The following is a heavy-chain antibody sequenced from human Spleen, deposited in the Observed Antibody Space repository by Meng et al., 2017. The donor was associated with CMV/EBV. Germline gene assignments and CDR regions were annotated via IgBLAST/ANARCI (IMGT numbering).Heavy chain of an antibody. J-gene: IGHJ5*02. D-gene: IGHD6-13*01. Sequence: SSGSITRSTYYWGWIRQPPGKGLEWIGSIYYSGATYYNPSLGSRVTISIDTSKSQFSLKLLSVTAADTAIYYCARCVSAADSTDWFDPWGQGTLVTVSS. CDR3: ARCVSAADSTDWFDP. CDR1: SGSITRSTYY. CDR2: IYYSGAT. V-gene: IGHV4-39*07.